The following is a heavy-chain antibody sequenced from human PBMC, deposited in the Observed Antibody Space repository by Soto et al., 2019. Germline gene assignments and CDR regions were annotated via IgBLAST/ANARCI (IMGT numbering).Heavy chain of an antibody. CDR3: ARQAPGELDSGLFDP. CDR1: GYSFTSYW. CDR2: IYPGDSDT. V-gene: IGHV5-51*01. Sequence: GESLKISCKGSGYSFTSYWIGWVRQMPGKGLEWMGIIYPGDSDTRCSPSFQGKVTISADKSISTAYLQWSSLKASDTALYYCARQAPGELDSGLFDPWGQGTLDTVSS. D-gene: IGHD6-6*01. J-gene: IGHJ5*02.